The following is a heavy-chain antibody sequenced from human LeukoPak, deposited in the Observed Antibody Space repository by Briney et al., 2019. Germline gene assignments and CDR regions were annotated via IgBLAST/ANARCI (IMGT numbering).Heavy chain of an antibody. Sequence: SVKVSCKASGGTFNSYTISWVRQAPGQGLEWMGGIIPIFGTTNYAQKFQGRVTMTEDTSTDTAYMELSSLRSEDTAVYYCARVETYSGYVGPDYWGQGTLVTVSS. V-gene: IGHV1-69*06. CDR2: IIPIFGTT. J-gene: IGHJ4*02. D-gene: IGHD5-12*01. CDR3: ARVETYSGYVGPDY. CDR1: GGTFNSYT.